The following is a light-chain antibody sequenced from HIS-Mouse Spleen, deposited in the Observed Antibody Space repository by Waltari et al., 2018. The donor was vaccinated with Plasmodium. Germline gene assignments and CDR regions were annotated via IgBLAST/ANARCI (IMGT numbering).Light chain of an antibody. V-gene: IGLV3-25*03. Sequence: SYELTQPPSVSVSPGQTARITCSGDALPKQYAYWYQQKPGQAPVLVIYKGSERPSGITERCSGSSAGTTVTLTISGVQAEDEADYYCQSADSSGTPNWVFGGGTKLTVL. CDR2: KGS. CDR3: QSADSSGTPNWV. CDR1: ALPKQY. J-gene: IGLJ3*02.